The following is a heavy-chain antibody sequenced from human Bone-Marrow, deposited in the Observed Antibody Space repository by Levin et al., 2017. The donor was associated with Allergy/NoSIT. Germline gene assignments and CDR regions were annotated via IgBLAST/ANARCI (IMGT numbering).Heavy chain of an antibody. Sequence: GGSLRLSCKVSGYTLTDLSIHWVRQAPGKGLEWMGGFDPEDGETIYAQKFQGRVTMTEDTSTDTAFMELSSLRSEDTAVYYCATMSGFGEFLFDSWGQGTLVTVSS. CDR1: GYTLTDLS. CDR3: ATMSGFGEFLFDS. J-gene: IGHJ4*02. CDR2: FDPEDGET. D-gene: IGHD3-10*01. V-gene: IGHV1-24*01.